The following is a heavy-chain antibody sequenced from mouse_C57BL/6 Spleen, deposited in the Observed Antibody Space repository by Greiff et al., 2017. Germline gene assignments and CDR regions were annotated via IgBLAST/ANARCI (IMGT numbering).Heavy chain of an antibody. CDR2: IHPGVGDT. D-gene: IGHD2-2*01. CDR1: GYAFTSSW. V-gene: IGHV1-80*01. CDR3: GSRGERGYYDAMDY. J-gene: IGHJ4*01. Sequence: QVQLQQSGPDLVKPGASVKLSCKASGYAFTSSWLTWVNQRPGKGLEWIGRIHPGVGDTNYNNKFKGKATLTADKSSSTAYMQLSSLTYEDSAVYYCGSRGERGYYDAMDYWGQGTSVTVSS.